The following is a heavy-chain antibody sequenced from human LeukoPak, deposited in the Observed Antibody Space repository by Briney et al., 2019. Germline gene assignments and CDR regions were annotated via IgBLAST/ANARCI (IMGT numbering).Heavy chain of an antibody. Sequence: SETLSLTCTVSGGSITSYYWSWIRQPAGKGLEWIGRIYTTGSTYYNHFLKSRVTMAVDTSKNQFSLRLSSVTAADTAVYYCASQTGDDAFDIWGQGTMVTVSS. J-gene: IGHJ3*02. D-gene: IGHD7-27*01. CDR1: GGSITSYY. CDR2: IYTTGST. CDR3: ASQTGDDAFDI. V-gene: IGHV4-4*07.